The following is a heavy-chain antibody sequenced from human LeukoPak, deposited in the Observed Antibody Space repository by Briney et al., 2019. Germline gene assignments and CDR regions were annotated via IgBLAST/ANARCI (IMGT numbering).Heavy chain of an antibody. V-gene: IGHV4-59*08. CDR2: IYYSGST. D-gene: IGHD4-23*01. CDR1: GASISSHY. Sequence: SETLSLTCAVSGASISSHYWSWIRQPPGKGLEWIGYIYYSGSTNYNPSLKSRVTISVDTSKNQFSLKLSSVTAADTAVYYCARHSSVAGKDNWFDPWGQGTLVTVSS. CDR3: ARHSSVAGKDNWFDP. J-gene: IGHJ5*02.